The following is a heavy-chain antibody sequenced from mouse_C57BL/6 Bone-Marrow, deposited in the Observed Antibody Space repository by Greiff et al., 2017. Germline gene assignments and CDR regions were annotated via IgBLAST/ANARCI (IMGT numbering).Heavy chain of an antibody. V-gene: IGHV2-6*01. CDR1: GFSLTSYG. D-gene: IGHD2-1*01. CDR3: ASLLPQGAY. Sequence: VQLQQSGPGLVAPSQSLSITCTVSGFSLTSYGVDWVRQSPGKGLEWLGVIWGVGSTNYNSAIKSRLSISKDNSKSQVFLKMNSLQTDDTAMYYFASLLPQGAYWGQGTLVTVSA. J-gene: IGHJ3*01. CDR2: IWGVGST.